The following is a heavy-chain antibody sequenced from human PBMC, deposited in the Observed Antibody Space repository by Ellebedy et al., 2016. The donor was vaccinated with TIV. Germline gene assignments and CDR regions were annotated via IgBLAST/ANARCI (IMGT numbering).Heavy chain of an antibody. Sequence: ASVKVSCKVSGYTLTELSMHWVRRAPGKGLEWMGGFDPEDGETIYAQKFQGRVTMTRDTSTSTVYMELSSLRSEDTAVYYCAIEDDYGDSVGTFDYWGQGTLVTVSS. D-gene: IGHD4-17*01. CDR2: FDPEDGET. CDR1: GYTLTELS. J-gene: IGHJ4*02. CDR3: AIEDDYGDSVGTFDY. V-gene: IGHV1-24*01.